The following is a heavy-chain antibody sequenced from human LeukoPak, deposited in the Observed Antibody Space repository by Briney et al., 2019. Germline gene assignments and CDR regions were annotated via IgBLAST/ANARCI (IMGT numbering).Heavy chain of an antibody. CDR2: IYYSGST. V-gene: IGHV4-39*01. D-gene: IGHD3-22*01. CDR3: ARQYRDSSGYYYFDY. J-gene: IGHJ4*02. Sequence: SETLSLTCTVSGGSISSSSYYWGWIRQPPGKGLEWIGTIYYSGSTYYNPSLKSRVTISVDTSKNQFSLKVSSVTAADTAVYYCARQYRDSSGYYYFDYWGQGTLVTVSS. CDR1: GGSISSSSYY.